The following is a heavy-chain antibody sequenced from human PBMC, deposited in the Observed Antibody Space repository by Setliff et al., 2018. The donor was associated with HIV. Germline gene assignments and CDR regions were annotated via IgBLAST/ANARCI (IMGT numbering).Heavy chain of an antibody. J-gene: IGHJ3*02. CDR2: IIPIFGTA. CDR1: GGTFSSYA. Sequence: SVKVSCKASGGTFSSYAISWVRQAPGQGLEWMGGIIPIFGTANYAQKFQGRVTITTDESTGTAYMELSSLRSEDTAVYYCARRRGVVPAAMDDAFDIWGQGTMVTVSS. D-gene: IGHD2-2*01. V-gene: IGHV1-69*05. CDR3: ARRRGVVPAAMDDAFDI.